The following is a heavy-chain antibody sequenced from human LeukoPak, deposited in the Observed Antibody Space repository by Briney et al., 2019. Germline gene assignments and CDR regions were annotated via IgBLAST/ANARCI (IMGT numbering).Heavy chain of an antibody. J-gene: IGHJ5*02. V-gene: IGHV4-34*08. D-gene: IGHD5-18*01. CDR1: GGTFSSNY. Sequence: SETLSLTCAVYGGTFSSNYLSWIRQPPGKGLEWIWEINHSGSTNYNASLTSRVTISIDTSKNPFSLKLNSVTAADTAVYYCAISGRVGLLRSIAKNWFDPWGQGTLVTVSS. CDR3: AISGRVGLLRSIAKNWFDP. CDR2: INHSGST.